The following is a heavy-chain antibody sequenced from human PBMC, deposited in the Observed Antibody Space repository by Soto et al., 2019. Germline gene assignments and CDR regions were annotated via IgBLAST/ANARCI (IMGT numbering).Heavy chain of an antibody. CDR2: IIPIFGTA. V-gene: IGHV1-69*13. Sequence: SVKVSCKASGGTFSSYAISWVRQAPGQGLEWMGGIIPIFGTANYAQKFQGRVTITADESTSTAYMELSSLRSEDTAVYYCARPTTVTTLFYYYGMDVWGQGTTVTVSS. D-gene: IGHD4-4*01. J-gene: IGHJ6*02. CDR1: GGTFSSYA. CDR3: ARPTTVTTLFYYYGMDV.